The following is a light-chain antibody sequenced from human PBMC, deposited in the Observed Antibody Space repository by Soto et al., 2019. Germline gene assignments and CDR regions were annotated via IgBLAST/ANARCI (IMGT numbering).Light chain of an antibody. J-gene: IGKJ1*01. CDR3: QQYNSYS. CDR1: QSISNW. V-gene: IGKV1-5*01. CDR2: HAS. Sequence: DILMPQSPSTLSASVGEPVTITCRASQSISNWLAWYQQKPGTAPKVLIYHASNLQSGVPSRFSGSGSGTEFTLTIRSLQPDDFATYHCQQYNSYSVGQGTKVDIK.